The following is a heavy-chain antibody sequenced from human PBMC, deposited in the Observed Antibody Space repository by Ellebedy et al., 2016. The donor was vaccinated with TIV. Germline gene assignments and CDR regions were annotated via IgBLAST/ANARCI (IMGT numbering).Heavy chain of an antibody. D-gene: IGHD6-13*01. CDR1: GFPLTAPGAC. J-gene: IGHJ4*02. CDR3: ARILYEHLVLDY. Sequence: SGPTLVKPTQTLTLTRTLSGFPLTAPGACVGWIRQLPGKALEWLARIDWDDSKYYSTSLKTRLTISKDTSKNQVVLTMTNVDPVDTATYDCARILYEHLVLDYWGLGTLVTVSS. V-gene: IGHV2-70*11. CDR2: IDWDDSK.